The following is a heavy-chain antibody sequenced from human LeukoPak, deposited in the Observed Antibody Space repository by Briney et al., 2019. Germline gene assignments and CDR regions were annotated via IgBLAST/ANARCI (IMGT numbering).Heavy chain of an antibody. J-gene: IGHJ5*02. V-gene: IGHV5-51*01. Sequence: GASLKISCKGSGYSFTSYWIGWVRPMPGEGLEWMGIIYFGDSDARYSPSLQVQVTISADKSISTAYLQWSSLKSSDTAMYYCARLLPPLWGFGELLSENYWFDPWGQGTLVTVSS. CDR2: IYFGDSDA. CDR3: ARLLPPLWGFGELLSENYWFDP. D-gene: IGHD3-10*01. CDR1: GYSFTSYW.